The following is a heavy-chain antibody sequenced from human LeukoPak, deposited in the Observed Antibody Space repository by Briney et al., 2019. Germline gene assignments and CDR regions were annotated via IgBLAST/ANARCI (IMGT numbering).Heavy chain of an antibody. CDR2: ISYDGSNK. V-gene: IGHV3-30*04. CDR3: ARESATAMVTLGFDY. D-gene: IGHD5-18*01. CDR1: GFTFSSYA. Sequence: GRSPRLSCAASGFTFSSYAMHWARQAPGKGLEWVAVISYDGSNKYYADSVKGRFTISRDNSKNTLYLQMNSLRAEDTAVYYCARESATAMVTLGFDYWGQGTLVTVSS. J-gene: IGHJ4*02.